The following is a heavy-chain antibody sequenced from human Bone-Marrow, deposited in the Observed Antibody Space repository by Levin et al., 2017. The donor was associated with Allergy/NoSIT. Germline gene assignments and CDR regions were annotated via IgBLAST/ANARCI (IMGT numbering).Heavy chain of an antibody. V-gene: IGHV4-4*09. J-gene: IGHJ3*02. Sequence: SETLSLTCTVSDGSIGSYYWSWIRQPPGKGLEWIGYIHSSGRSNYNPSLKNLIAISLDTSKDQFSLDLSSVTAADTAVYYCARSYDYVWGIYRHAFDIWGQGTMVTVSS. CDR3: ARSYDYVWGIYRHAFDI. D-gene: IGHD3-16*02. CDR2: IHSSGRS. CDR1: DGSIGSYY.